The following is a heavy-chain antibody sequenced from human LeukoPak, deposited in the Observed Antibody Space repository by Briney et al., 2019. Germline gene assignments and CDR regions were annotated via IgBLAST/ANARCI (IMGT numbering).Heavy chain of an antibody. V-gene: IGHV4-38-2*02. CDR1: GYSISSGYY. D-gene: IGHD2-21*02. J-gene: IGHJ4*02. Sequence: SETLSLTCAVSGYSISSGYYWGWIRPPPGKGLEWIGSIYHSGSTYYNPSLKSRVTISVDTSKNQFSLKLSPVTAADTAVYYCARDLSSSCGGDCADSEYWGQGTLVTVSS. CDR3: ARDLSSSCGGDCADSEY. CDR2: IYHSGST.